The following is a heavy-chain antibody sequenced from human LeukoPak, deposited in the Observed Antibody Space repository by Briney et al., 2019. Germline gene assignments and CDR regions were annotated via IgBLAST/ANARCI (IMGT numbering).Heavy chain of an antibody. CDR1: GGSIRSYY. CDR2: IFYAGST. V-gene: IGHV4-59*08. CDR3: ASGERGYSYGPLDY. D-gene: IGHD5-18*01. J-gene: IGHJ4*02. Sequence: PSETLSLICTVSGGSIRSYYWSWIRQPPGKGLEWIGYIFYAGSTTYNPSLKSRVTISIDTSKNQFSLKLNSVTAADTAVYYCASGERGYSYGPLDYWGQGILVTVSS.